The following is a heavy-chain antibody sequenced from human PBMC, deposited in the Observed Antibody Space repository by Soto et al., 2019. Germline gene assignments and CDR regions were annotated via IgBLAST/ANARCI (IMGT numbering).Heavy chain of an antibody. J-gene: IGHJ4*02. Sequence: PGGSLRLSCAASGVTFSSGWMNWVSQAPGKGLEWVSRIKSTTDGETTDYAAPVKGRFTISRDDSKYTMYLQMDSLKTEDTAVKYCNTLLRWFGEPGYWGQGTLVTVSS. CDR2: IKSTTDGETT. CDR1: GVTFSSGW. V-gene: IGHV3-15*07. CDR3: NTLLRWFGEPGY. D-gene: IGHD3-10*01.